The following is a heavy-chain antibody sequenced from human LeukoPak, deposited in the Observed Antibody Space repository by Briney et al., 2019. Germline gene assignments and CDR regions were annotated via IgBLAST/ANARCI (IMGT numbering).Heavy chain of an antibody. CDR2: ISSSSSTI. V-gene: IGHV3-11*04. D-gene: IGHD3-22*01. Sequence: GGSLRLSCAASGFTFSDYYMSWIRQAPGKGLEWVSYISSSSSTIYYADSVKGRFTISRDNAKDSLYLQMNSLRAEDTAVYYCARDHYYDSSGYYDHWGQGTLVTVSS. CDR3: ARDHYYDSSGYYDH. CDR1: GFTFSDYY. J-gene: IGHJ4*02.